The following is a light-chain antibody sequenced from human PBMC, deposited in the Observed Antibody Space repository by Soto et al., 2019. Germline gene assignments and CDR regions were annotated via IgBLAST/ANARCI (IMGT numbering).Light chain of an antibody. CDR1: SSDVGGYNY. CDR2: DVS. J-gene: IGLJ1*01. Sequence: QSALTQPRSVSGSPGQSVTIFCTGTSSDVGGYNYVSWYQQHPGKAPKFMIYDVSKRPSGVPDRFSGSKSGNTASLTISGLQAEDEADYYCCSYAGDYPLYVFGTGTKVTVL. V-gene: IGLV2-11*01. CDR3: CSYAGDYPLYV.